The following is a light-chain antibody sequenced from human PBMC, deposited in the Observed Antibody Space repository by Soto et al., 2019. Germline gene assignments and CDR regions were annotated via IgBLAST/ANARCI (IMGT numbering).Light chain of an antibody. Sequence: VLTQPPSGSGAPGQRVSISCTGSSSNIGAGYGVNWYQHLPGTAPKLLIYGNNNRPSGVPDRFSASKSGPSASLAITGLQADDEADYYCQPYDSSLRAPYVFGTGTKVPLL. CDR1: SSNIGAGYG. CDR3: QPYDSSLRAPYV. J-gene: IGLJ1*01. CDR2: GNN. V-gene: IGLV1-40*01.